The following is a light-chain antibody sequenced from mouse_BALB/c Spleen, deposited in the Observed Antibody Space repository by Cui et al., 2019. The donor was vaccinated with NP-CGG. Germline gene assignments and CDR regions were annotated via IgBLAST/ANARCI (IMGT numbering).Light chain of an antibody. J-gene: IGLJ1*01. V-gene: IGLV1*01. CDR2: GTN. CDR1: IGAVTTSNY. CDR3: ALWYSNHWV. Sequence: QAVVTQEYALTTSPGETVTLTCRSSIGAVTTSNYANWVQEKPDHLFTGLIGGTNNRASGVPARFSGSLIGDKAALTITGAQTEDEAIYFCALWYSNHWVFGGGTKLTVL.